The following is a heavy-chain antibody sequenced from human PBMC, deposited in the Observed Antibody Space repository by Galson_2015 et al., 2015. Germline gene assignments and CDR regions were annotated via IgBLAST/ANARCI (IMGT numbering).Heavy chain of an antibody. J-gene: IGHJ6*02. Sequence: SLRLSCAASGFTFSSYAMSWVRQAPGKGLEWVSAISGSGGSKYYAESVKGRFNISRDNSKNMLYLQMNSLRAEDTAVYYGAKDGRGYSNYAYYYYGRDVSGPGTTFTVSS. V-gene: IGHV3-23*01. CDR1: GFTFSSYA. CDR2: ISGSGGSK. D-gene: IGHD4-11*01. CDR3: AKDGRGYSNYAYYYYGRDV.